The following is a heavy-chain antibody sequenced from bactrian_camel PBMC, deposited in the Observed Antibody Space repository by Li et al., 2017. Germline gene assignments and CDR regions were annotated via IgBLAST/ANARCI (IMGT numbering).Heavy chain of an antibody. CDR2: ISSDGTT. CDR1: GLSFDDYD. J-gene: IGHJ4*01. Sequence: HVQLVESGGGSVQIGGSLRLSCTVSGLSFDDYDMHWYRQAPGDECELVSSISSDGTTKYADSVKGRVTISRDDAKNTLYLQMNSLKPEDTAMYYCAAKSIPWRLCDQGGDFEYWGQGTQVTVS. CDR3: AAKSIPWRLCDQGGDFEY. D-gene: IGHD4*01. V-gene: IGHV3S55*01.